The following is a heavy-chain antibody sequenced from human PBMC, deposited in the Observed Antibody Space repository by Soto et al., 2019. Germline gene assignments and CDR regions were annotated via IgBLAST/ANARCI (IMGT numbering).Heavy chain of an antibody. CDR2: IIPIFGTA. D-gene: IGHD4-4*01. J-gene: IGHJ5*02. V-gene: IGHV1-69*13. CDR3: ARDLPRNYGVIWFDP. Sequence: GASVKVSCKASGGTFSSYAISWVRQAPGQGLEWMGGIIPIFGTANYAQKFQGRVTITADESTSTAYMELSSLRSEDTAVYYCARDLPRNYGVIWFDPWGQGTLVTVSS. CDR1: GGTFSSYA.